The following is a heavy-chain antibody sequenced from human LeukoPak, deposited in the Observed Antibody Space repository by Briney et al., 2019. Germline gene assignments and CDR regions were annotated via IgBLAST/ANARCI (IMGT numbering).Heavy chain of an antibody. CDR1: GFTFSSYW. CDR2: IKQDGSEK. V-gene: IGHV3-7*04. J-gene: IGHJ3*02. CDR3: ARDGTRGSFDI. Sequence: GGSLRLSCAASGFTFSSYWMNWVRQAPGKGLEWVANIKQDGSEKYYVDSVKGRFTISRDNAKNSLYLQMNSLRAEDRAVYYCARDGTRGSFDIWGQGTMVTVSS.